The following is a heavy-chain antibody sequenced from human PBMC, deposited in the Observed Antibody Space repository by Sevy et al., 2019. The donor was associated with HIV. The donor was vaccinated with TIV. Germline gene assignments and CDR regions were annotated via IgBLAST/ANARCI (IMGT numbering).Heavy chain of an antibody. V-gene: IGHV3-23*01. D-gene: IGHD3-10*01. J-gene: IGHJ4*02. CDR1: GFTFNSYA. CDR2: ISTGGGFT. CDR3: AKDFLSPNYYGTQFDF. Sequence: GGSLRLSCATSGFTFNSYAMSWVCQAPGKGLEWVSTISTGGGFTYYADSVKGRFSISRDNFNNTLFLQMNSLRADDTAMYYCAKDFLSPNYYGTQFDFWGQGTVVTVSS.